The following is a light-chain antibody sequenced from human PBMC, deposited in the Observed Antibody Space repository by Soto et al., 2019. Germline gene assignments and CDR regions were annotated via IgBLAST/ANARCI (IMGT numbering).Light chain of an antibody. CDR3: NSYTSTNTLV. J-gene: IGLJ2*01. Sequence: QSALTQPASVSGSPGQSITISCTGTSSDVGGYNHVSWYQQHPGKAPKLMIYDVTDRPSGVSNRFPGSKSGNTASLAISGLQDEDEADYYCNSYTSTNTLVFGGGTKLTVL. V-gene: IGLV2-14*03. CDR2: DVT. CDR1: SSDVGGYNH.